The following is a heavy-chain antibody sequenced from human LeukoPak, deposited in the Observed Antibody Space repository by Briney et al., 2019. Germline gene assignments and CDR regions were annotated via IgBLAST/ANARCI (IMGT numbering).Heavy chain of an antibody. J-gene: IGHJ4*02. CDR3: AREVATFDY. CDR2: INSDGSST. CDR1: GFTFSTYW. V-gene: IGHV3-74*01. Sequence: GGSLRLSCAASGFTFSTYWVHWVRQPPGKGLVWVSRINSDGSSTSYADSVKGRFTISRDNAKNTLYLQMNSLRVEDTAVYYCAREVATFDYWGQGTLVPVSS. D-gene: IGHD5-12*01.